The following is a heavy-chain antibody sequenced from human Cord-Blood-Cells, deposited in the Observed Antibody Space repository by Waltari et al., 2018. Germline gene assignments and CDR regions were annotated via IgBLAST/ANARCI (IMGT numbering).Heavy chain of an antibody. V-gene: IGHV3-15*01. Sequence: EVQLVESGGGLVKPGGSLRLSCAASGFTFSNAWMSWVRQAPGKGLGWVGLIKIKTGVGATDYAAPLKGRFTISRDDSKNTLYLQMNSLKTEDTAVYYCTTGFPPVNYWGQGTLVTVSS. D-gene: IGHD3-10*01. CDR1: GFTFSNAW. J-gene: IGHJ4*02. CDR3: TTGFPPVNY. CDR2: IKIKTGVGAT.